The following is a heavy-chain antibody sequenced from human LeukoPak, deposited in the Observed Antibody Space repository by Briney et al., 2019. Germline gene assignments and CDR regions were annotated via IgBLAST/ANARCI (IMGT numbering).Heavy chain of an antibody. J-gene: IGHJ5*02. V-gene: IGHV1-2*02. CDR2: INPDNGDT. CDR1: GYTFTQYY. Sequence: GASVKVSCKTSGYTFTQYYLHWVRQAPGQGLEWMGWINPDNGDTHYAQRFMGRVTMTTDTSTSTAYMELRSLRSDDTAVYYCARHSPRRWFDPWGQGTLVTVSS. CDR3: ARHSPRRWFDP.